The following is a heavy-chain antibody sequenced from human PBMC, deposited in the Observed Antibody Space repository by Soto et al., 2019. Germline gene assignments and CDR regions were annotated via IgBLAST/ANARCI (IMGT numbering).Heavy chain of an antibody. Sequence: ASVKVSCKVSGYPLTELSMHWVRPAPGKGLEWMGGFDPEAGEKIYAQELQGRVTMTEDTSKDTAYMELSSLRSEDTAVYYCATDGDSSGYPRAAFDIWGQGTMLNVSS. CDR2: FDPEAGEK. J-gene: IGHJ3*02. CDR3: ATDGDSSGYPRAAFDI. D-gene: IGHD3-22*01. CDR1: GYPLTELS. V-gene: IGHV1-24*01.